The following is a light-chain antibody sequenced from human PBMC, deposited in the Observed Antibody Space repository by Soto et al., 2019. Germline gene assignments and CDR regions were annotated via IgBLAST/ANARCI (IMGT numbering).Light chain of an antibody. CDR3: QQYKSYSRT. CDR1: QSISSW. CDR2: KAS. Sequence: DIQMTQSPYTLSASAGHRVTITCRASQSISSWLAWYQQKPGKAPNLLIYKASSLESRVPSRFSGSGTGTEFTLTVSSLQPEDFATYYCQQYKSYSRTFGQGTKV. J-gene: IGKJ1*01. V-gene: IGKV1-5*03.